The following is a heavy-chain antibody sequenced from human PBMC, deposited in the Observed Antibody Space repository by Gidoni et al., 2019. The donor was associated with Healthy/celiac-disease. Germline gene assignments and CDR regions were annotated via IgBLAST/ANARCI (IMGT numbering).Heavy chain of an antibody. Sequence: EVQLLESGGGLVHPGGSLRLSCAASGFPFSSYAMSWVRQAPGKGLEWVSAISGSGGSTYYADSVKGRFTISRDNSKNTLYLQMNSLRAEDTAVYYCAKDQGNDSSGYTPPTSFDYWGQGTLVTVSS. V-gene: IGHV3-23*01. J-gene: IGHJ4*02. D-gene: IGHD3-22*01. CDR1: GFPFSSYA. CDR2: ISGSGGST. CDR3: AKDQGNDSSGYTPPTSFDY.